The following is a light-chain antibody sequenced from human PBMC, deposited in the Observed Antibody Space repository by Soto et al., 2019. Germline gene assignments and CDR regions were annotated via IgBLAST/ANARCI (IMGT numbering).Light chain of an antibody. CDR1: QSVSGSY. CDR2: AAY. Sequence: EIVMTQSPATLSVSPGERATLSCRASQSVSGSYLAWYQQKPGQAPRPLISAAYRRATGVPDRFSGSGSGTDFTLTISRLEPEDFAVYYCQQYGTLTWTFGQGTKVDI. J-gene: IGKJ1*01. V-gene: IGKV3-20*01. CDR3: QQYGTLTWT.